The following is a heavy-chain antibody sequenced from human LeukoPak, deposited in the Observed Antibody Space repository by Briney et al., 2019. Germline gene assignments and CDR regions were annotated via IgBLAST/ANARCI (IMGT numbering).Heavy chain of an antibody. Sequence: PSETLSLTRTVSGGSISSYYWSWIRQPPGKGLEWIGYIYYSGSTNYNPSLKSRVTISVDTSKNQFSLKLSSVTATDTAVYYCARSQGIGYFDYWGQGTLVTVSS. CDR1: GGSISSYY. CDR3: ARSQGIGYFDY. V-gene: IGHV4-59*01. D-gene: IGHD2-21*01. J-gene: IGHJ4*02. CDR2: IYYSGST.